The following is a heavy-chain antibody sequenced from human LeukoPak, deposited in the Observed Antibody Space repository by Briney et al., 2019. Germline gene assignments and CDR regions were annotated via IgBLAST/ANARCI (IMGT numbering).Heavy chain of an antibody. V-gene: IGHV1-18*04. CDR3: AREQVDIVVVVAAYSSHLDAFDI. CDR1: GYTFTSYG. CDR2: INPYNGNT. Sequence: AAVKVPCKASGYTFTSYGIRWLRQPPAQGGEGMGWINPYNGNTKYAQKLQGRVTMTTDTSTSTAYMELRSLRSDDTAVYYGAREQVDIVVVVAAYSSHLDAFDIWGQGTMVTVSS. D-gene: IGHD2-15*01. J-gene: IGHJ3*02.